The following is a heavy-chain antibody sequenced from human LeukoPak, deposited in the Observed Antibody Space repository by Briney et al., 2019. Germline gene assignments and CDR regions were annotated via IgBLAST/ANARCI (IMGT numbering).Heavy chain of an antibody. Sequence: GASVKVSCKASGYTFTSYDIHWVRQATGQGLEWMGWMTPKSDNTGHAQKFQGRVTMTRNTSISTAYMELSGLGFEDTAVYYCARGTAVAGTSDAFDIWGQGTMVTVSS. CDR1: GYTFTSYD. J-gene: IGHJ3*02. V-gene: IGHV1-8*01. CDR2: MTPKSDNT. CDR3: ARGTAVAGTSDAFDI. D-gene: IGHD6-19*01.